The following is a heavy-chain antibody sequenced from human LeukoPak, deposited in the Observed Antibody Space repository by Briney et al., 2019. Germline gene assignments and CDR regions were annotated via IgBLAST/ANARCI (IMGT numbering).Heavy chain of an antibody. CDR2: ILYDGSDQ. D-gene: IGHD1-26*01. V-gene: IGHV3-30*02. J-gene: IGHJ4*02. CDR3: AKDRVGVTRGHYFDQ. CDR1: GFTFNIYG. Sequence: GGSLRLSCAASGFTFNIYGMNWVRQTPGKGLEWVALILYDGSDQYYTDSVKGRFTISRDNSKNTVYLQLNSLRPEDTAIYYCAKDRVGVTRGHYFDQWGQGTLVTVSS.